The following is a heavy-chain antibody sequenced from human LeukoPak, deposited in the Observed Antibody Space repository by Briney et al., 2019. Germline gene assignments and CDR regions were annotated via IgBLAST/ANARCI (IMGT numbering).Heavy chain of an antibody. Sequence: GGSLRLSCAASGFTVSSNYMSWVRQAPGKGLEWVSVIYSGGSTYYADSVKGRFTISRHNSKNTLYPQMNSLRAEDTAVYYCARIVVDTAMAGRYYFDYWGQGTLVTVSS. V-gene: IGHV3-53*04. D-gene: IGHD5-18*01. CDR2: IYSGGST. J-gene: IGHJ4*02. CDR3: ARIVVDTAMAGRYYFDY. CDR1: GFTVSSNY.